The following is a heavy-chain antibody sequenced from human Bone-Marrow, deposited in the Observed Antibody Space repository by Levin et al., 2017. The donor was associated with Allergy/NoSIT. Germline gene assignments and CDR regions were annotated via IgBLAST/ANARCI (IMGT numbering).Heavy chain of an antibody. J-gene: IGHJ3*02. V-gene: IGHV1-18*01. CDR2: ISPYNGNT. D-gene: IGHD3-22*01. CDR1: GYTFTFYG. Sequence: ASVKVSCKASGYTFTFYGISWVRQAPGQGLEWMGWISPYNGNTNYAQKLQGRVTMTADTSTSTAYMELRSLRSDDTAVYYCAGEMAATAADSFDIWGQGTMVTVSS. CDR3: AGEMAATAADSFDI.